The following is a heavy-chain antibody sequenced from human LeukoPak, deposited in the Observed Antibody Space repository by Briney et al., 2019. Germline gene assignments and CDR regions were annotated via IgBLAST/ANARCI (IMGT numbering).Heavy chain of an antibody. CDR1: GFTFSSYA. J-gene: IGHJ4*02. Sequence: GGSLRLSCAASGFTFSSYAMSWVRQAPGKGLEWVSAISGSGGSTYYADSVKGRLTISRDNSKNTLYLQMNSLRAEDTAVYYCAKDTPHYYGSGNDYRGQGTLVTVSS. CDR3: AKDTPHYYGSGNDY. V-gene: IGHV3-23*01. D-gene: IGHD3-10*01. CDR2: ISGSGGST.